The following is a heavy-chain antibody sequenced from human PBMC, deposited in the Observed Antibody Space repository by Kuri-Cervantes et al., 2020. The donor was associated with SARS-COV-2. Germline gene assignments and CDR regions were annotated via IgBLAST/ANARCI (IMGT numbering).Heavy chain of an antibody. Sequence: ASVKVSCKASGYTFTNNDINWVRQASGQGLEWMGWMNPDTGNAGYAQKFQGRVTLTRNTSTSTVYMELSSLRSEDTAVYYCARDYPVEPELYSSTIQLWPNHMTTVTTGLGYWGQGTLVTVSS. J-gene: IGHJ4*02. CDR2: MNPDTGNA. CDR1: GYTFTNND. V-gene: IGHV1-8*02. CDR3: ARDYPVEPELYSSTIQLWPNHMTTVTTGLGY. D-gene: IGHD4-17*01.